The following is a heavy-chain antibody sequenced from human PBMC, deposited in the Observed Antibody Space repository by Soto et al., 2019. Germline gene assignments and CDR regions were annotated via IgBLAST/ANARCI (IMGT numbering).Heavy chain of an antibody. J-gene: IGHJ6*02. Sequence: EVQLVESGGGLVQPGRSLRLSCAASGFTFDDYAMHWVRQAPGKGLEWVSGISWNSGSIGYADFVKGRVTISRDNAKNXWYLQMNRLRAEDTAWYYCAKDKNYGGEYYCYGMDVWGQGTTVTVSS. D-gene: IGHD4-17*01. CDR1: GFTFDDYA. V-gene: IGHV3-9*01. CDR2: ISWNSGSI. CDR3: AKDKNYGGEYYCYGMDV.